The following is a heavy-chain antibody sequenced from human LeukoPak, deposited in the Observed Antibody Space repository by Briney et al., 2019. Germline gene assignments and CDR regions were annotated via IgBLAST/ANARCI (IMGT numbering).Heavy chain of an antibody. CDR2: IYVSGNT. CDR3: ARGDYYDRSGVAFDY. J-gene: IGHJ4*02. D-gene: IGHD3-22*01. V-gene: IGHV4-4*07. Sequence: SETLSLTCNVSSDSISSYCWSWIRQPAGKGLEWIGRIYVSGNTNYSPSLRSRVSMSLDTSKNRFYLKLTSVTAADTAVYYCARGDYYDRSGVAFDYWGQGTLVTVSS. CDR1: SDSISSYC.